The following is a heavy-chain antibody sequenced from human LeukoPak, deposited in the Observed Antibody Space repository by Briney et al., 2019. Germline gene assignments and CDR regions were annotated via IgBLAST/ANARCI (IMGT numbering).Heavy chain of an antibody. CDR1: GFTFSSYA. J-gene: IGHJ3*02. V-gene: IGHV3-23*01. Sequence: GGSLRLSCAASGFTFSSYAMSWVRQAPGKGLEWVSAISGSGGSTYYADSVKGRFTISRDNSKNTVYLQIDTLSTEDSAMYYCAREGYSSGRAGVFDIWGQGTLVTVSS. D-gene: IGHD6-25*01. CDR2: ISGSGGST. CDR3: AREGYSSGRAGVFDI.